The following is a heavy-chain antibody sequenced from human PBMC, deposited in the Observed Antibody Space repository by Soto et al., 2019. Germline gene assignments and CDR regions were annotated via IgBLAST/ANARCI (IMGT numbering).Heavy chain of an antibody. CDR3: ARGGPIAAAGDWFDP. Sequence: EASVKVSCKASGYTFTSYYMHGVRQAPGQGLEWMGIINPSGGSTSYAQKFQGRVTMTRDTSTSTVYMELSSLRSEDTAVYYCARGGPIAAAGDWFDPWGQGTLVTVSS. CDR2: INPSGGST. J-gene: IGHJ5*02. V-gene: IGHV1-46*03. D-gene: IGHD6-13*01. CDR1: GYTFTSYY.